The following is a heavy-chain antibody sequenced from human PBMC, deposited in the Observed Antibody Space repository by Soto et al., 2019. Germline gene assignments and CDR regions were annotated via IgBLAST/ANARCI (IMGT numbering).Heavy chain of an antibody. D-gene: IGHD3-10*01. CDR2: IDNSGGT. CDR1: SVSISNYK. CDR3: ARYGSGSSVWFDP. Sequence: PSETLSLTCSVSSVSISNYKWSWIRQTPGKGLEWIGYIDNSGGTSYNPSLRSRVTMSMGTSPKQFSLRLTSVTAADTAVYYCARYGSGSSVWFDPWGQGTLVTVSS. J-gene: IGHJ5*02. V-gene: IGHV4-59*12.